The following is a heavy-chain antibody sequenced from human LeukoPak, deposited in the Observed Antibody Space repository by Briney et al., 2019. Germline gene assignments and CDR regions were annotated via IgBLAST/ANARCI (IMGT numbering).Heavy chain of an antibody. D-gene: IGHD3-9*01. Sequence: GGSLRLSCAASGFTFSSYGMHWVRQAPGKGLEWVAFIRYDGSNKYYADSVKGRFTISRDNSKNTLYLQMNSLRAEDTAVYYCAKPQSTFDWLLSLCFDYWGQGTLVTVSS. J-gene: IGHJ4*02. V-gene: IGHV3-30*02. CDR2: IRYDGSNK. CDR3: AKPQSTFDWLLSLCFDY. CDR1: GFTFSSYG.